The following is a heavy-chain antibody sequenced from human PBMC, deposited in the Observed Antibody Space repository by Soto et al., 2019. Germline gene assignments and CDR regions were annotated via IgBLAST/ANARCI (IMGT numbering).Heavy chain of an antibody. D-gene: IGHD5-12*01. CDR3: VRVVAIPGYPDN. CDR2: IVPTVDTS. Sequence: QVQLVQSGAEVRQPASSVKVSCKTSGATFSSYAITWVRQAPGQGLEWMGGIVPTVDTSTYAQKFQGRVTITADKFTNTVYMELSSLRSDETVVYYCVRVVAIPGYPDNWGQGTLVTVSS. J-gene: IGHJ4*02. CDR1: GATFSSYA. V-gene: IGHV1-69*14.